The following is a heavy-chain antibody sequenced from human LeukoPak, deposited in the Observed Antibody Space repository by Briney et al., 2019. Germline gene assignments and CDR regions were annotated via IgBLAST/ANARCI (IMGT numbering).Heavy chain of an antibody. D-gene: IGHD3-3*01. CDR3: ARGAHYDFWSGDPTYYFDY. V-gene: IGHV1-18*01. CDR2: INAYHGNT. CDR1: GYTFNSYG. J-gene: IGHJ4*02. Sequence: ASVKVSCKASGYTFNSYGISWVRQAPGQGLEWMGWINAYHGNTNYAQKLQGRVTMTTDTSTSTAYMELRSLRSDDTAVYYCARGAHYDFWSGDPTYYFDYWGQGTLVTVSS.